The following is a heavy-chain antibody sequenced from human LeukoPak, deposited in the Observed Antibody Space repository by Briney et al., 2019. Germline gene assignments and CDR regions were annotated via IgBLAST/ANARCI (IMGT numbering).Heavy chain of an antibody. V-gene: IGHV6-1*01. CDR1: GDSVSSNTAA. Sequence: SQTLSLTCAISGDSVSSNTAAWNWIRQSPSRGLEWLGRTFYRSNWYDDYAASVKSRITINPDTSKNQFSLQLNSVTPEDTAVYYCARDVVGATSKFDYWGQGTLVTVSS. CDR2: TFYRSNWYD. D-gene: IGHD1-26*01. CDR3: ARDVVGATSKFDY. J-gene: IGHJ4*02.